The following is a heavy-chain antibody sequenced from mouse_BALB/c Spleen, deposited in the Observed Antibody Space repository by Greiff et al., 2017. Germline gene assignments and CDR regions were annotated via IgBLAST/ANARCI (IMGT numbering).Heavy chain of an antibody. CDR2: INPGSGGT. V-gene: IGHV1-54*01. J-gene: IGHJ3*01. D-gene: IGHD3-1*01. CDR3: ARSGVAY. Sequence: VQLQESGAELVRPGTSVKVSCKASGYAFTNYLIEWVKQRPGQGLEWIGVINPGSGGTNYNGKFKGKATLTADKSSSTAYMQLSSLTSDDSAVYFCARSGVAYWGQGTLVTVSA. CDR1: GYAFTNYL.